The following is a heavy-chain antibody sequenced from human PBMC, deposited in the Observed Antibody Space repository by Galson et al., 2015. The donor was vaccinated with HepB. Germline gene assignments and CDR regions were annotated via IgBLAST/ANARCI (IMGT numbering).Heavy chain of an antibody. V-gene: IGHV3-30-3*01. J-gene: IGHJ4*02. CDR2: ISYDGSNK. CDR1: GFTFSSYA. CDR3: ARDSEGYYDSSGYYGMGYFDY. D-gene: IGHD3-22*01. Sequence: SLRLSCAASGFTFSSYAMHWVRQAPGKGLEWVAVISYDGSNKYYADSVKGRFTISRDNSKNTLYLQMNSLRAEDTAVYYCARDSEGYYDSSGYYGMGYFDYWGQGTLVTVSS.